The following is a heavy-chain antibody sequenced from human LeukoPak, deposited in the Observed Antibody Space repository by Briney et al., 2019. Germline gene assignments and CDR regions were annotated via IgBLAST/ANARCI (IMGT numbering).Heavy chain of an antibody. J-gene: IGHJ4*02. CDR1: GFTFSSYA. CDR2: ISYDGSNK. Sequence: GGSLRLSCAASGFTFSSYAMHWVRQAPGKGLEWVAVISYDGSNKYYADSVKGRFTISRDNSKNTLYLQMNSLRAEDTALYYCAIRGEGDPFDYWGQGTLVTVSS. V-gene: IGHV3-30*04. CDR3: AIRGEGDPFDY. D-gene: IGHD3-10*01.